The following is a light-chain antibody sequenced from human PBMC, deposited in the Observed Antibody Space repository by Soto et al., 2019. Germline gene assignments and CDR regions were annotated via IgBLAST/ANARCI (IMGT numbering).Light chain of an antibody. J-gene: IGKJ1*01. CDR2: GAS. CDR3: QQYGSSVLT. CDR1: QSVSSN. V-gene: IGKV3-15*01. Sequence: EIVMTQSPATLSVSAGERANLSCRASQSVSSNLAWYQQKPGQAPRLLIYGASTRATGIPARFSGSGSGTDFILTISRLEPEDFAVYYCQQYGSSVLTFGQGTKVDIK.